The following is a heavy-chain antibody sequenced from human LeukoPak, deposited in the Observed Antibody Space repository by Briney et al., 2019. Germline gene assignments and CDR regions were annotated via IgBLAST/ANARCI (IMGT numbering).Heavy chain of an antibody. CDR1: RFIFSNYG. Sequence: PGGSLRLSCAASRFIFSNYGMHWVRQAPGKGLEWVAVMSYDGSNKYYADSVKGRFTISRDNSNNTLYLQMNSLRAEDTAVFYCAKDALAYCGADCYALLGMNVWGQGTTVTVSS. CDR2: MSYDGSNK. CDR3: AKDALAYCGADCYALLGMNV. V-gene: IGHV3-30*18. J-gene: IGHJ6*02. D-gene: IGHD2-21*02.